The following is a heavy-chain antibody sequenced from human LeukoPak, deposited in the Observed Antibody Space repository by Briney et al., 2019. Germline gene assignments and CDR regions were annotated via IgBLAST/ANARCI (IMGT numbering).Heavy chain of an antibody. V-gene: IGHV3-66*01. CDR1: GFTVSSNY. CDR3: ASEMRRLSTSYAFDI. CDR2: IYSGGST. J-gene: IGHJ3*02. D-gene: IGHD3-16*02. Sequence: PGGSLRLSCAVSGFTVSSNYMSWVRQAPGKGLEWVSVIYSGGSTYYADSVKGRFTISRDNSKNTLYLQMNSLRAEDTAVYYCASEMRRLSTSYAFDIWGQGTMVTVSS.